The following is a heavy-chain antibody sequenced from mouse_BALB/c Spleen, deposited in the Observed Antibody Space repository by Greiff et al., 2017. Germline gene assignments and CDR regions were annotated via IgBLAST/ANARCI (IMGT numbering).Heavy chain of an antibody. CDR1: GYSITSDYA. V-gene: IGHV3-2*02. D-gene: IGHD1-1*01. Sequence: EVKLEESGPGLVKPSQSLSLTCTVTGYSITSDYAWNWIRQFPGNKLEWMGYISYSGSTSYNPSLKSRISITRDTSKNQFFLQLNSVTTEDTATYYCARGNYYYGSSYEFAYWGQGTLVTVSA. CDR3: ARGNYYYGSSYEFAY. J-gene: IGHJ3*01. CDR2: ISYSGST.